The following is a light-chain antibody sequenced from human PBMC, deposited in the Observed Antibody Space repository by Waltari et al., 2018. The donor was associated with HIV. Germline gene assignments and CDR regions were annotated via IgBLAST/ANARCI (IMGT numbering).Light chain of an antibody. J-gene: IGLJ2*01. CDR1: TANIGAHF. V-gene: IGLV1-47*01. Sequence: QSVLTQPPPASGTPGQKVTISCSGGTANIGAHFVFWFQQFPGTAPKLLIYRDNLRHSGVPARFSGSKSGTSASLTISGLRSDDEAHYFCAVLDDTLGGGVFGGGTKLTVL. CDR3: AVLDDTLGGGV. CDR2: RDN.